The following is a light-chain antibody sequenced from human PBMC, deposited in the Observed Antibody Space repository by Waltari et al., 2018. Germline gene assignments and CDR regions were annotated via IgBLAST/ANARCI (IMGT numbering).Light chain of an antibody. V-gene: IGKV2-30*02. Sequence: DVVMTQSPLSLPVTLGQPASISCRSSQGLVHSDGNIYVHWFQQRPGQSPRRLIYKVSNRDSGVPDKFSGSGSGTDFTLKISRVEAEDVGVYYCMQSLRALWTFGQGTKVEIK. CDR2: KVS. CDR1: QGLVHSDGNIY. CDR3: MQSLRALWT. J-gene: IGKJ1*01.